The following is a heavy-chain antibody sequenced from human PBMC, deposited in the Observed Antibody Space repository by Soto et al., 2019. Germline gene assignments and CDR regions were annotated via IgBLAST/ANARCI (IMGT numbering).Heavy chain of an antibody. CDR3: ARDSYDSSGYYYFDY. Sequence: ASLKVSCKASGYTCTGYYMHWVRQAPAQGLEWMGWINPNSGGTNYAQKFQGWVTMTRDTSISTAYMELSRLRSDDTAVYYCARDSYDSSGYYYFDYWGQGTLVSVSS. J-gene: IGHJ4*02. V-gene: IGHV1-2*04. D-gene: IGHD3-22*01. CDR1: GYTCTGYY. CDR2: INPNSGGT.